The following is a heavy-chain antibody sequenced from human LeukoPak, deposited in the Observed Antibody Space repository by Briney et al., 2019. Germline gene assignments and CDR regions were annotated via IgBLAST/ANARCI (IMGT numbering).Heavy chain of an antibody. CDR3: ARNFGSQQFDY. J-gene: IGHJ4*02. V-gene: IGHV3-7*01. CDR1: GFTFSGYW. Sequence: GGSLRHACAASGFTFSGYWMDWVRQAPGRGLEWVANINQDGSVKNYVDSVRGRFAISRDNTKNSLYLEMNSLRADDTAVYYCARNFGSQQFDYWGQGTLVAVSS. CDR2: INQDGSVK. D-gene: IGHD3-3*01.